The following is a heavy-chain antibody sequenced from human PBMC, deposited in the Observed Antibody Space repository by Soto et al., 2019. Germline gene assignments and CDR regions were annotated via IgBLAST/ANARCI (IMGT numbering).Heavy chain of an antibody. Sequence: SLRLSCSPSGFAFSTPWMTWVRQATGKGLEWVANIKQDGSAHYYVHSLKGRFSASRDHAKNSLYLQMDSLRTHDPAMYFCVRCALKSGWYLDYFDYWGKGALVTVS. J-gene: IGHJ4*02. CDR1: GFAFSTPW. CDR2: IKQDGSAH. D-gene: IGHD6-19*01. CDR3: VRCALKSGWYLDYFDY. V-gene: IGHV3-7*01.